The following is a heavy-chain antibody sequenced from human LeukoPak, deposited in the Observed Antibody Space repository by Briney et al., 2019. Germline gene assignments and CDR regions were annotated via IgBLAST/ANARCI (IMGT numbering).Heavy chain of an antibody. CDR3: ARVALGWFDP. J-gene: IGHJ5*02. V-gene: IGHV3-48*01. Sequence: PGGSLRLSCAASGFTFSSYSMNWVRQAPGKGLEWVSYISSSSSTIYYADSVKGRFTISRDNAKNSLYLQMNSLRAEDTAVYYCARVALGWFDPWGQGTLVTVSS. CDR2: ISSSSSTI. CDR1: GFTFSSYS.